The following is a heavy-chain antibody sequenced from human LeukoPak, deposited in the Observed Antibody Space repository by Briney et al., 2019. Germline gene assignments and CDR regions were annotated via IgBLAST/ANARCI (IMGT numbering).Heavy chain of an antibody. D-gene: IGHD3-22*01. CDR1: GFTFSNAW. CDR3: ATDFYDST. V-gene: IGHV3-15*07. CDR2: IRSNSDGGTI. Sequence: PGGSLRLSCATSGFTFSNAWMNWVRQAPGKGLEWIGRIRSNSDGGTIDYAAPVKGRFTLSRDDSKTTLYLQMNSLQTEDTAVYYCATDFYDSTWGQGTLVTVSS. J-gene: IGHJ5*02.